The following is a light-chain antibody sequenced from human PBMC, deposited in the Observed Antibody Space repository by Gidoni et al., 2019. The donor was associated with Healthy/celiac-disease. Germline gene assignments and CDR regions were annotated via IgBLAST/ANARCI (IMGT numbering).Light chain of an antibody. J-gene: IGKJ1*01. CDR2: AAS. CDR1: QSISSY. CDR3: QQSYSTPRM. Sequence: DIQMTQSPSSLSASVGDRVTITCRASQSISSYLSWYQQKPGKAPKLLLYAASTLQSGVPPRFSGSGSGTDFTLTISSLQPEDFATYYCQQSYSTPRMFGQGTKVEIK. V-gene: IGKV1-39*01.